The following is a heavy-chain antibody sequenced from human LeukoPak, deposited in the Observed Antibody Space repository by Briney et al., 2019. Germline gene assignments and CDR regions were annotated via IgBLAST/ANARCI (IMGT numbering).Heavy chain of an antibody. Sequence: SQTLSLTCAISGDSVSSNSAAWNWIRPSPSRGLEWLGRTYYRSKWSNDYALSAKSRITINPDTTTNHFSLQLNSVTPEDTAVYYCARGGHSRTGDAFDYWGQGTLVTVSS. J-gene: IGHJ4*02. CDR2: TYYRSKWSN. D-gene: IGHD7-27*01. V-gene: IGHV6-1*01. CDR1: GDSVSSNSAA. CDR3: ARGGHSRTGDAFDY.